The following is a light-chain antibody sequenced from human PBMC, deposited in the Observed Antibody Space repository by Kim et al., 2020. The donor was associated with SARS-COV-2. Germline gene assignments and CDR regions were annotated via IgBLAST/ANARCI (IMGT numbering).Light chain of an antibody. CDR1: QGVSSN. CDR3: QQYDSWPRT. V-gene: IGKV3-15*01. CDR2: GTS. J-gene: IGKJ1*01. Sequence: SPGETATPSCRASQGVSSNLAWYQQKPGQAPRLLIYGTSTRATGIPARFSGSGSGTEFTLIISSLQSEDFAVYYCQQYDSWPRTFGQGTKVDIK.